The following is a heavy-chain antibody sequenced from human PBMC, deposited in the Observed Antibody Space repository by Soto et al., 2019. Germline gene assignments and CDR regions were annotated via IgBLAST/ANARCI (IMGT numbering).Heavy chain of an antibody. D-gene: IGHD2-2*01. Sequence: SETLSLTCTVSGGSISCYSWTWIRQAPGKGLEWIGYIYKTGSTNNNPSLKSRVTMSVDTSKSQLSLKLTSVTAAATAVYYCARGKPNCSGTSCYFDYWGQGALVTVSS. V-gene: IGHV4-59*01. CDR3: ARGKPNCSGTSCYFDY. CDR2: IYKTGST. J-gene: IGHJ4*02. CDR1: GGSISCYS.